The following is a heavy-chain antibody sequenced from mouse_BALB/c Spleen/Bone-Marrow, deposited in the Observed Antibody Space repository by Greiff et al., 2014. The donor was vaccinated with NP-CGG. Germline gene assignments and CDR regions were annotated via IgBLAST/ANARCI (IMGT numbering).Heavy chain of an antibody. Sequence: VHVKQSGPELVKPGASVKISCKASGYTFTDYNIHWVKQSHGKSLEWIGYIYPYNGGTAYNQKFKSKATLTVDNSSSTAYMELRSLTSEDSAVYYCARGRAYYVNYGFAYWGQGTLVTASA. CDR3: ARGRAYYVNYGFAY. CDR2: IYPYNGGT. V-gene: IGHV1S29*02. CDR1: GYTFTDYN. J-gene: IGHJ3*01. D-gene: IGHD2-10*01.